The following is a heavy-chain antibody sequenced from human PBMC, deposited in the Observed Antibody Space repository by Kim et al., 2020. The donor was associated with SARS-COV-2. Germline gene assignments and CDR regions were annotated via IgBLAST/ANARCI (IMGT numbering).Heavy chain of an antibody. CDR3: AKMATVLTGYFPTDP. V-gene: IGHV3-23*01. CDR2: ISDSVSST. CDR1: GFTFSSYA. D-gene: IGHD3-9*01. J-gene: IGHJ5*02. Sequence: GGSLRLSCAASGFTFSSYAMSWVRQAPGKGLEWVSVISDSVSSTNYADSVKGRFTISRDNSKNTLYLQMNSLRVEDTAAYYCAKMATVLTGYFPTDPWGQGTLVTVSS.